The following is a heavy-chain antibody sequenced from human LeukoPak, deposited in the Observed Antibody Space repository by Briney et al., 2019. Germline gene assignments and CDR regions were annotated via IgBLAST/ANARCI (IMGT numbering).Heavy chain of an antibody. CDR3: ARGMSIAAAI. V-gene: IGHV3-7*01. Sequence: GGSLRLSCTASGFTFSSYWMNWVRQAPGKGLEWVANIDQDGSEKNYVDSVKGRFTISRDNAKNSLYLQMNSLRAEDTAVYYCARGMSIAAAIWGQGTLVTVSS. J-gene: IGHJ4*02. CDR2: IDQDGSEK. D-gene: IGHD6-13*01. CDR1: GFTFSSYW.